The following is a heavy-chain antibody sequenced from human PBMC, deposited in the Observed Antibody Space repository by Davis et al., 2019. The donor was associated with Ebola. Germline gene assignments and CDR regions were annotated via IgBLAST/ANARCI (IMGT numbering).Heavy chain of an antibody. CDR3: ARDLKKYYYYGMDV. V-gene: IGHV3-23*01. CDR2: INGVGGRT. J-gene: IGHJ6*02. CDR1: GFTFSGYA. Sequence: GGSLRLSCAASGFTFSGYAMSWVRQAPGKGLEWVSSINGVGGRTFYADSVKGRFTISRDNSKNTLYLQMNSLRAEDTAVYYCARDLKKYYYYGMDVWGQGTTVTVSS.